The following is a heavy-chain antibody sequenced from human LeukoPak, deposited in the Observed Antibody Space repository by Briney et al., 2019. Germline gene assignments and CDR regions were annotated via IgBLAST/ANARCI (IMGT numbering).Heavy chain of an antibody. CDR1: GFSFSGSS. V-gene: IGHV3-66*01. CDR3: ARAPAAAGQARYYYYYGMDV. CDR2: IYSGGST. J-gene: IGHJ6*02. D-gene: IGHD6-13*01. Sequence: AGGSLRLSCEASGFSFSGSSMSWVRQAPGKGLEWVSVIYSGGSTYYADSVKGRFTISRDNSKNTLYLQMNSLRAEDTAVYYCARAPAAAGQARYYYYYGMDVWGQGTTVTVSS.